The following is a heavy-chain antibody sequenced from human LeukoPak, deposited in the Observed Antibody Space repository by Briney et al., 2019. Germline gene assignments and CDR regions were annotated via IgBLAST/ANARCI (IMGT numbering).Heavy chain of an antibody. CDR1: GFTFSNYG. V-gene: IGHV3-30*02. Sequence: GGSLRLSCGASGFTFSNYGMHWVRQAPGKGLEWVAFIRYDGRNKYYADSVKGRFTISRDNAKNSLYLQMNSLRAEDTALYYCAGDYYGDSYFNYWGQGTLVTVSS. J-gene: IGHJ4*02. D-gene: IGHD4-17*01. CDR3: AGDYYGDSYFNY. CDR2: IRYDGRNK.